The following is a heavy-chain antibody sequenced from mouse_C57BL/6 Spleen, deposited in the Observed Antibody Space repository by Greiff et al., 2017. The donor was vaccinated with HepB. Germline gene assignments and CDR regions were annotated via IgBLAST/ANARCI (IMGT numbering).Heavy chain of an antibody. Sequence: VQLQESGAELVRPGASVTLSCKASGYTFTDYEMHWVKQTPVHGLEWIGAIDPETGGTAYNQKFKGKAILTADKSSSTAYMELRSLTSEDSAVYYCTRYYFDYWGQGTTLTVSS. CDR2: IDPETGGT. CDR3: TRYYFDY. J-gene: IGHJ2*01. CDR1: GYTFTDYE. V-gene: IGHV1-15*01.